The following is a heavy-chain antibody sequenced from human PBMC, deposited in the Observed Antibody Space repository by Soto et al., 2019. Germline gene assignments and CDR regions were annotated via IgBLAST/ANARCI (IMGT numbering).Heavy chain of an antibody. V-gene: IGHV4-30-2*01. CDR1: GGSISSGGYS. J-gene: IGHJ4*02. CDR3: ARVPDY. CDR2: IYHSGSI. Sequence: SETLSLTWARSGGSISSGGYSWSWIRQPPGKGLEWIGYIYHSGSIYYNPSLKSRVTISVDRSKNQFSLKLISVTAADTAVYYCARVPDYSGQGTLVTVTS.